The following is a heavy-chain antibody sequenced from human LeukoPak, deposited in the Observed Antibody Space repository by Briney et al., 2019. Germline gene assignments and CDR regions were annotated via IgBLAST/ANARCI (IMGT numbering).Heavy chain of an antibody. Sequence: SETLSLTCTASGGSISSSSYYWGWIRQPPGKGLEWIGTIYYSGITYYHPSLKSRVSISVDTSKNQFSLRLTSVTATDTAVYYCARGLPTVALDYWGQGTLVTVSS. J-gene: IGHJ4*02. D-gene: IGHD4-11*01. CDR2: IYYSGIT. CDR1: GGSISSSSYY. CDR3: ARGLPTVALDY. V-gene: IGHV4-39*01.